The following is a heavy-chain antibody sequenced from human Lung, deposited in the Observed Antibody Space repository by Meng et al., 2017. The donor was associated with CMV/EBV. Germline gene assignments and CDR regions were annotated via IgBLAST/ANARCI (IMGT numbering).Heavy chain of an antibody. CDR3: VHRPDELIVAVGFDY. V-gene: IGHV2-5*02. CDR1: GFSFSISGVG. Sequence: QITLKESGPTLVKPTQTLTLTCTFSGFSFSISGVGVGWIRQSPGKALEWLALIYWDDTQRYNPSLKNRLTITKDTSKNQVVLTMINMDPVDTGTYYCVHRPDELIVAVGFDYWGQGTLVTVSS. J-gene: IGHJ4*02. D-gene: IGHD5-12*01. CDR2: IYWDDTQ.